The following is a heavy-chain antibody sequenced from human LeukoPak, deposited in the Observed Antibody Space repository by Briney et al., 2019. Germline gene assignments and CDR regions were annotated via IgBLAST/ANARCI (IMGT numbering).Heavy chain of an antibody. J-gene: IGHJ4*02. CDR1: AFTKYV. V-gene: IGHV1-3*01. Sequence: ASVKVSRKASAFTKYVVHWVRQAPGQRPEWMGWIKAGNGDTKYSQNFQDRLTITRDTSASTVYMELSSLTSEDTALYYCARDDCGDTCYPGGYWGQGTLVTVSS. D-gene: IGHD2-21*01. CDR3: ARDDCGDTCYPGGY. CDR2: IKAGNGDT.